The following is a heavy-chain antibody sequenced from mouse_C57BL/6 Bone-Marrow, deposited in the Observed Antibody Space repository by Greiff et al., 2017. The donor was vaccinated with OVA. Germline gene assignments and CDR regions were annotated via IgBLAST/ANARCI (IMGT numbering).Heavy chain of an antibody. J-gene: IGHJ2*01. V-gene: IGHV7-3*01. Sequence: EVNLVDSGGGLVQPGGSLSLSCAASGFTFTDYYMSWVRQPPGKALEWLGFIRNKANGYTTEYSASVKGRFTISRDNSQSILYLQMNALRAEDSATYYCARYTYDLDYWGQGTTLTVSS. CDR2: IRNKANGYTT. CDR1: GFTFTDYY. D-gene: IGHD2-3*01. CDR3: ARYTYDLDY.